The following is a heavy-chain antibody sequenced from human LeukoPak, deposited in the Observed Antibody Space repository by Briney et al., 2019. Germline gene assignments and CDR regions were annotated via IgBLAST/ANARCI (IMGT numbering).Heavy chain of an antibody. CDR2: ISAYSGNT. J-gene: IGHJ4*02. CDR3: ARQGGSPYGDQAEFDY. CDR1: GYPFTSYG. Sequence: ASVKVSCKASGYPFTSYGINWVRQAPGQGLEWMGWISAYSGNTNYAQKLQGRVTMTTDTSTSTAYMELRSLRSDDTAVYYCARQGGSPYGDQAEFDYWGQGTLVTVSS. D-gene: IGHD4-17*01. V-gene: IGHV1-18*01.